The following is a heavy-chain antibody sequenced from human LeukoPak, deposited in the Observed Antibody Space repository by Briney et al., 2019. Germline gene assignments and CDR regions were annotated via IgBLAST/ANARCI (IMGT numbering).Heavy chain of an antibody. CDR2: ISAYNGNT. J-gene: IGHJ4*02. CDR1: GYTFTSYG. V-gene: IGHV1-18*01. Sequence: ASVKVSCKASGYTFTSYGISWVRQAPGQGLEWMGWISAYNGNTNYAQKLQGRVTMTTDTSTSTAYMELRSLRSDDTAVYYCVRPAGYSSGWSDFDYWGQGTLVTVSS. CDR3: VRPAGYSSGWSDFDY. D-gene: IGHD6-19*01.